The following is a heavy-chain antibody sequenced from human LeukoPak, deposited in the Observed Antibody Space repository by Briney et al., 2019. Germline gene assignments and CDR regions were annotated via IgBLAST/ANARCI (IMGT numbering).Heavy chain of an antibody. V-gene: IGHV3-72*01. Sequence: GGSLRLSCAASGFTFSSYWMSWVRQAAGKGLEWVGRSRNKDHRYSTEYAASVKGRFTISRDESKNSLYLQVNSLKIEDTAIYYCVRGHDSFDYWGQGTLVTVSS. CDR2: SRNKDHRYST. D-gene: IGHD3-3*01. J-gene: IGHJ4*02. CDR3: VRGHDSFDY. CDR1: GFTFSSYW.